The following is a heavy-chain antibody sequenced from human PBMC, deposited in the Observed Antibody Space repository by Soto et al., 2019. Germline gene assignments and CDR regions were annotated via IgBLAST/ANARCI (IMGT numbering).Heavy chain of an antibody. D-gene: IGHD4-17*01. CDR2: ISYDGAHK. J-gene: IGHJ3*02. V-gene: IGHV3-30-3*01. CDR1: GFTFSSYA. Sequence: QVQLVESGGGVVQSGRSLRLSCTASGFTFSSYAMHWVRQAPGKGLEWVADISYDGAHKYYADSVKGRFTISRDNSKNTLFLQMNSLRAEDTASYYCTRDFTVSSNAFDMWGQGTMVTVSS. CDR3: TRDFTVSSNAFDM.